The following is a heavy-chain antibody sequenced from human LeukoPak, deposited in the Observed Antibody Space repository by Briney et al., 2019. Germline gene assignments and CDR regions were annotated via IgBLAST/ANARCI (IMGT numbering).Heavy chain of an antibody. CDR2: ISGGGSTI. CDR1: GFIFSIFD. D-gene: IGHD1-26*01. J-gene: IGHJ3*02. CDR3: ARKLVGAARAAFDI. Sequence: GGSLRLSCAASGFIFSIFDMNWVRQAPGKGLEWVSFISGGGSTIYYADSVKGRFTISRDNAKNSLYLRMNSLRDDDTAVYYCARKLVGAARAAFDIWGQGTMVTVSS. V-gene: IGHV3-48*02.